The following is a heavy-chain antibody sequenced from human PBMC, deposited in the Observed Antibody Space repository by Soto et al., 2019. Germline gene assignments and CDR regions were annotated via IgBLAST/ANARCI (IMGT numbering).Heavy chain of an antibody. V-gene: IGHV3-33*01. CDR3: ARAEPDCSSTSCYLNYYYYYHMDV. CDR2: IWYDGSNK. Sequence: GGSLRLSCAASGFTFSSYGMHWVRQAPGKGLEWVAVIWYDGSNKYYADSVKGRFTISRDNSKNTLYLQMNSLRAEDTAVYYCARAEPDCSSTSCYLNYYYYYHMDVWGKGTTVTVSS. D-gene: IGHD2-2*01. J-gene: IGHJ6*03. CDR1: GFTFSSYG.